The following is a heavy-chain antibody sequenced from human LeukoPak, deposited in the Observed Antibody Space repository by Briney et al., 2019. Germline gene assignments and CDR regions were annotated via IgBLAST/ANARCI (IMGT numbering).Heavy chain of an antibody. D-gene: IGHD5-18*01. V-gene: IGHV5-51*01. CDR1: GYTFIRFW. CDR3: ATGGIYSSNFDY. J-gene: IGHJ4*02. CDR2: IYPGGSET. Sequence: GESLKISCKGSGYTFIRFWIGWVRQMPGKGLEWMGIIYPGGSETRYSPSFQGQVTISVDKSISTAYLQWSSLKASDTAVYYCATGGIYSSNFDYWGQGTLVTVSS.